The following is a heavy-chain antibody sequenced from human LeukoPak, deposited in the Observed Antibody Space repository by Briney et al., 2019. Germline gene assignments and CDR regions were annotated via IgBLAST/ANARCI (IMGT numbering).Heavy chain of an antibody. V-gene: IGHV3-48*04. CDR3: ARDPYSGNYGAYYYYMDV. Sequence: PGGSLRLSCAASGFTFSSYSMNWVRQAPGKGLEWVSYISSSSSTIYYADSVKGRFTISRDNAKSSLYLQMDSLRAEDTAVYYCARDPYSGNYGAYYYYMDVWGKGTTVTISS. D-gene: IGHD1-26*01. CDR2: ISSSSSTI. CDR1: GFTFSSYS. J-gene: IGHJ6*03.